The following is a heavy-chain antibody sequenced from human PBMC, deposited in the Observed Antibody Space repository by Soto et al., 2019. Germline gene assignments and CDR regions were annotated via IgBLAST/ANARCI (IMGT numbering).Heavy chain of an antibody. CDR1: GFTFSTFS. V-gene: IGHV3-48*02. CDR3: ARDLGCAFDS. D-gene: IGHD2-15*01. CDR2: ISGGGRPI. J-gene: IGHJ4*02. Sequence: EVQLVESGGGSVQPGGSLRLSCAASGFTFSTFSMNWVRQAPGRGLEWVSYISGGGRPISYADSVKGRFTISRDNAKNALYLQMDILSDEDTAVYYCARDLGCAFDSWGQGTLVTVSS.